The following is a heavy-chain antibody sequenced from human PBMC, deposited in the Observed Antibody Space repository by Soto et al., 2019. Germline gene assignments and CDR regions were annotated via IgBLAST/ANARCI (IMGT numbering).Heavy chain of an antibody. CDR1: GYTFTSYY. J-gene: IGHJ6*03. CDR3: ARGTGSIAPRHYSYYYMDV. D-gene: IGHD6-6*01. V-gene: IGHV1-46*03. CDR2: INPSGGST. Sequence: QVQLVQSGAEVKKPGASVKVSCKASGYTFTSYYMHWVRQAPGQGLEWMAIINPSGGSTSYAQKFQGRVTMTRESSTSTVYMELSSLRSEDTAVYYCARGTGSIAPRHYSYYYMDVWGKGTTVTVSS.